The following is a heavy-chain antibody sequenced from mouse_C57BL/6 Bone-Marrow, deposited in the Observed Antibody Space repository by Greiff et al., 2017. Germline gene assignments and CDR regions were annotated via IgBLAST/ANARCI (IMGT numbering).Heavy chain of an antibody. CDR1: GYTFTSYW. J-gene: IGHJ2*01. CDR3: ARRVYYDYDGDY. D-gene: IGHD2-4*01. CDR2: IYPGSGST. V-gene: IGHV1-55*01. Sequence: QVQLQQPGAELVKPGASVKMSCKASGYTFTSYWITWVKQRPGQGLEWIGDIYPGSGSTNYNEKFKSKATLTVDTSSSTAYMQLSSLTSEDSAVYYCARRVYYDYDGDYWGRGTTLTVSS.